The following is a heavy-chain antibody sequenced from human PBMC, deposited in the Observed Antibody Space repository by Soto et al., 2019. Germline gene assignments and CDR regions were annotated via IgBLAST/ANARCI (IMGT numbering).Heavy chain of an antibody. CDR3: ASRDQGTSVDY. J-gene: IGHJ4*02. CDR2: TYRTGST. D-gene: IGHD1-7*01. Sequence: PSETLSLTCAVSGGSFTSNNWCTWGRQPQEQGLDCIGQTYRTGSTNYNQTLKSRVTISLDKSDTQFSVKVYSLTAANTAVYYCASRDQGTSVDYWGQGTLVTVSS. CDR1: GGSFTSNNW. V-gene: IGHV4-4*02.